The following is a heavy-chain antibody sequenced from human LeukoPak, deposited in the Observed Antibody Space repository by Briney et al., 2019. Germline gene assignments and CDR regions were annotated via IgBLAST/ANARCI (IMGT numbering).Heavy chain of an antibody. D-gene: IGHD6-13*01. CDR2: ISKSGDHT. CDR3: ASPLSSNWYNY. V-gene: IGHV3-23*01. J-gene: IGHJ4*02. CDR1: GFTFSRYA. Sequence: GGSLRLSCAASGFTFSRYAMSWVRQAPGKGLQWVSAISKSGDHTYYADSVKGRFTISRDNSKDTLYLRMNSLRAEDTALYYCASPLSSNWYNYWGQGTLVTVPS.